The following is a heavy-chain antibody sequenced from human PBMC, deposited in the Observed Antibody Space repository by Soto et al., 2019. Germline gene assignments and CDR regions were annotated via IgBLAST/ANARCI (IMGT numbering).Heavy chain of an antibody. V-gene: IGHV4-39*01. CDR3: ARRLFSSTWPSYFDY. J-gene: IGHJ4*02. Sequence: PSETLSLTCTVSGGSISSNSYCWGWIRQPPGKGLEWIGCIHYSGSTYYNPSLRSRVTSSVDTSKNQFSLKVSSVTAADTAVYYCARRLFSSTWPSYFDYWGQGTLVTVSS. CDR2: IHYSGST. CDR1: GGSISSNSYC. D-gene: IGHD6-13*01.